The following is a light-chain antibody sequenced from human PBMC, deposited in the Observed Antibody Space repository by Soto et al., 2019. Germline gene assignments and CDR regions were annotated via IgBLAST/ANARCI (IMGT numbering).Light chain of an antibody. V-gene: IGLV2-14*01. CDR1: SHDVGGYNY. CDR3: SSYTSSSTVV. J-gene: IGLJ2*01. Sequence: QSVLTQPASVSGSPGQSIAISCTGTSHDVGGYNYVSWYQQHPGKAPKLMIYGVSARPSGVSNRFSGSKSDNTASLTISGLQAEDEADYFCSSYTSSSTVVFGGGTKLTVL. CDR2: GVS.